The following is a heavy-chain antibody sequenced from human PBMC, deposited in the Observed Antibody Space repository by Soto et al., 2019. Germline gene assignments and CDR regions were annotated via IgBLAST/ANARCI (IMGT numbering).Heavy chain of an antibody. V-gene: IGHV1-18*01. CDR2: ISTYNGNT. CDR1: GYTFTTYG. CDR3: ARGPTDYYDNSGNYFLDY. D-gene: IGHD3-22*01. Sequence: QVQLVQSGAEVKKPVASVKVSCKASGYTFTTYGMSWVRQAPGQGLDWIGWISTYNGNTKYAERLQGRVTMTTDTTTSTAYMELRSLRSDDTAVYYCARGPTDYYDNSGNYFLDYWGQGTLVTVSS. J-gene: IGHJ4*02.